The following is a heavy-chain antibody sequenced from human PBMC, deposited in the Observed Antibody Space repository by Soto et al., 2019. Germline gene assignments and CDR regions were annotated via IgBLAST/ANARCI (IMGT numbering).Heavy chain of an antibody. CDR1: GYSFTSYS. J-gene: IGHJ5*02. D-gene: IGHD2-15*01. Sequence: QVQLVQSGAEVKKPGASVKVSCKASGYSFTSYSLHWVRQAPGQGLEWVGRINPSGGSTFYSQKFQGRVSLTRDTSSSTVYMELRSLKSDDTAVYYCARDWGMGCNGGSCYAKWFDPWGQGTLVTVSS. CDR2: INPSGGST. CDR3: ARDWGMGCNGGSCYAKWFDP. V-gene: IGHV1-46*01.